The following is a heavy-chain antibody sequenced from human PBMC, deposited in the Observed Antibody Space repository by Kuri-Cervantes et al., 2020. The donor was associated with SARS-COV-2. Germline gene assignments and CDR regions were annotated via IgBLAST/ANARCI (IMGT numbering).Heavy chain of an antibody. J-gene: IGHJ4*02. CDR2: IYYSGST. Sequence: GSLRLSCTVSGGSISSSSYYWGWIRQPPGKGLEWIGYIYYSGSTNYNPSLKSRVTISVDTSKNQFSLKLSSVTAADTAVYYCARGADYYDSSGYYPIDYWGQGTLVTVSS. V-gene: IGHV4-61*05. CDR1: GGSISSSSYY. CDR3: ARGADYYDSSGYYPIDY. D-gene: IGHD3-22*01.